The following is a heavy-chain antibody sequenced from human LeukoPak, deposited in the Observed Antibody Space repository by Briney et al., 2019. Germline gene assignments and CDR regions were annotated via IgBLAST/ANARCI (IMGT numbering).Heavy chain of an antibody. Sequence: SQTLSLTCTVSGGSISSGGYYWSWIRQHPGKGLEWIGYIYYSGSTHYKPSLKSRVTISLDTSKNQCSLRLTSVTAADTDVYYCAASYDSSGYYWPYWGQGTLVTVSS. J-gene: IGHJ4*02. D-gene: IGHD3-22*01. V-gene: IGHV4-31*03. CDR2: IYYSGST. CDR1: GGSISSGGYY. CDR3: AASYDSSGYYWPY.